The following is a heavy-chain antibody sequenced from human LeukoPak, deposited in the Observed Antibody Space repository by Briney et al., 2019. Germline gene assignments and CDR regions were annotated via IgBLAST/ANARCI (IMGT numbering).Heavy chain of an antibody. D-gene: IGHD3-10*01. J-gene: IGHJ5*02. CDR2: VYYSGST. V-gene: IGHV4-30-4*01. Sequence: SETLSLTCSVSGGSISSGDHYWSWIRQPPGKGLEWIGNVYYSGSTNYNASFKSRITISVDTSRNQFSLKLTSVTAADTAVYFCARDSALLWFGELDSWGQGTVVTVSS. CDR1: GGSISSGDHY. CDR3: ARDSALLWFGELDS.